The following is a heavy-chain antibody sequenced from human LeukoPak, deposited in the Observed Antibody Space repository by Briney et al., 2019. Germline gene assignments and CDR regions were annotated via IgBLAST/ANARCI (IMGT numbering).Heavy chain of an antibody. V-gene: IGHV1-2*02. CDR3: ARDLRYYDSSGYLDVAYFDY. J-gene: IGHJ4*02. D-gene: IGHD3-22*01. Sequence: ASVKVSCKASGYTFTGYYMHRVRQAPGQGLEWMGWINPNSGGTNYAQKFQGRVTMTRDTSISTAYMELSRLRSDDTAVYYCARDLRYYDSSGYLDVAYFDYWGQGTLVTVSS. CDR1: GYTFTGYY. CDR2: INPNSGGT.